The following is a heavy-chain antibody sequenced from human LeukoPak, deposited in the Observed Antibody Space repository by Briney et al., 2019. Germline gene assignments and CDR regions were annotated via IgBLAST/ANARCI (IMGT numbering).Heavy chain of an antibody. J-gene: IGHJ4*02. CDR2: ISSSSSYI. CDR3: ARDYEIY. Sequence: PGGSLRLSCAASGFTFSSYCMNWVRQAPGKGLEWVSSISSSSSYIYYGDSVKGRFTISRDNAKDSLYLQMNSLRAEDTAVYYCARDYEIYWGQGTLVTVSS. CDR1: GFTFSSYC. D-gene: IGHD5-12*01. V-gene: IGHV3-21*01.